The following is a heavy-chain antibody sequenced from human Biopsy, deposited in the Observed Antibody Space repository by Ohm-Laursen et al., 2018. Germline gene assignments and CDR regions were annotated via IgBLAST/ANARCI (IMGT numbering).Heavy chain of an antibody. V-gene: IGHV4-59*11. Sequence: SETLSLTCTVSGGSFTGHYWSWIRQPPGTGLEWIGNITYTGYTSYNASLKSRVTISVDTSRHHFSLRLSSLTAADTAVYYCARGSNDFGGLYFPRWGQGTLLTVSS. D-gene: IGHD4-23*01. CDR2: ITYTGYT. CDR3: ARGSNDFGGLYFPR. J-gene: IGHJ4*02. CDR1: GGSFTGHY.